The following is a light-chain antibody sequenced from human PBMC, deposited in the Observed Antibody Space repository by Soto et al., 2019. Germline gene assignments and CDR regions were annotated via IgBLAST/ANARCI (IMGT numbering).Light chain of an antibody. CDR1: QSISGW. CDR3: QQYDSFSLT. Sequence: DIQMTQSPSTLSASVGDRVTITCRASQSISGWLAWYQQKPGRAPKLLIYDASNLESGVPSRFGGSGSGTEFTLTISSLQPDDFATYYCQQYDSFSLTFGGGTTVEIK. V-gene: IGKV1-5*01. CDR2: DAS. J-gene: IGKJ4*01.